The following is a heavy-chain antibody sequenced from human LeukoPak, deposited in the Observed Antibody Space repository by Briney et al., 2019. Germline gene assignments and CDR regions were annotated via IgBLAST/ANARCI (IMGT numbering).Heavy chain of an antibody. D-gene: IGHD2-2*02. CDR3: ARDQQYTTTGPTGNFDY. V-gene: IGHV1-2*02. CDR1: GYTFTGYY. CDR2: INPNSGGT. Sequence: ASVKVSCKASGYTFTGYYMHWVRQAPGQGLEWMGWINPNSGGTNYAQKFQGRVTMTRDTSISTAYMELSRLRSDDTAVYYCARDQQYTTTGPTGNFDYWGQGTLVTVSS. J-gene: IGHJ4*02.